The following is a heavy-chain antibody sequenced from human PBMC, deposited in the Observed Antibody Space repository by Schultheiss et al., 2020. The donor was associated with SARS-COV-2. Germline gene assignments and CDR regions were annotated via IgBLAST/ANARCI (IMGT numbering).Heavy chain of an antibody. CDR2: IYPGDSDT. J-gene: IGHJ6*03. Sequence: GGSLRLSCKGSGYSFTSYWIGWVRQMPGKGLEWMGIIYPGDSDTRYSPSFQGQVTISADKSISTAYLQWSSLKASDTAMYYCARSRYCSSTSCYRGYYYYYMGVWGKGTTVTVSS. D-gene: IGHD2-2*01. V-gene: IGHV5-51*01. CDR1: GYSFTSYW. CDR3: ARSRYCSSTSCYRGYYYYYMGV.